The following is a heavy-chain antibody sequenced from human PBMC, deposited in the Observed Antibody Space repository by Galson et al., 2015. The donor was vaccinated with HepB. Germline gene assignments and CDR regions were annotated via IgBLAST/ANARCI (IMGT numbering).Heavy chain of an antibody. CDR2: GYPGDSDT. J-gene: IGHJ4*02. CDR3: ATLGRSSSSVDY. CDR1: GYSFINHW. Sequence: QSGAEVKKPGESLKISCKASGYSFINHWIGWVRQMPGKGLEWMGLGYPGDSDTRYSPSFEGQVTISVDKSIKTIYLHWSSLRASDTAMYYCATLGRSSSSVDYWGQGTLVTVSS. D-gene: IGHD6-6*01. V-gene: IGHV5-51*03.